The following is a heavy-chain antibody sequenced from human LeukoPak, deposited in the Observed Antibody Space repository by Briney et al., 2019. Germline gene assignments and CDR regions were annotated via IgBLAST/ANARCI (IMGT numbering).Heavy chain of an antibody. CDR3: ARPLRYSSGWYNY. J-gene: IGHJ4*02. D-gene: IGHD6-19*01. Sequence: PSETLSLTCTVSGGSISSNYWSWIRQPPGKGLEWIGYIYYSGSTNYNPSLKSRVTISVDTSKNQFSLKLSSVTAADTAVYYCARPLRYSSGWYNYWGQGTLVTVSS. V-gene: IGHV4-59*08. CDR2: IYYSGST. CDR1: GGSISSNY.